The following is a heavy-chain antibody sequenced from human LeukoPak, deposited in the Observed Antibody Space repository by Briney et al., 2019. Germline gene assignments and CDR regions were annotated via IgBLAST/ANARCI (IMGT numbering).Heavy chain of an antibody. J-gene: IGHJ5*02. CDR3: TTDTFYMKGHDP. CDR1: GFNFDNAW. V-gene: IGHV3-15*07. Sequence: TGGSLRLSCAASGFNFDNAWMYWVRQAPGKGLEWVGRIKSKIDGGAIDYATPVKGRFTMSRDDSKKTLYLQMNSLKTEDTARYYCTTDTFYMKGHDPWGQGTLAIVSS. D-gene: IGHD2/OR15-2a*01. CDR2: IKSKIDGGAI.